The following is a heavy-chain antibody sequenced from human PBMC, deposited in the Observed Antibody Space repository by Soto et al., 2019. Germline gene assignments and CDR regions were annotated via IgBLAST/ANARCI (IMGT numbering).Heavy chain of an antibody. Sequence: PGGSLRLSCAASGFIFSNYWMTWVRQAPGKGLEWVANIKRGGSEKDYVGSVKGRFTISRDNAKNSLYLQMNSLRAEDTAVYYCGRVCGGDCGGAFDFWGQGTMVTVSS. CDR3: GRVCGGDCGGAFDF. J-gene: IGHJ3*01. CDR1: GFIFSNYW. CDR2: IKRGGSEK. D-gene: IGHD2-21*02. V-gene: IGHV3-7*03.